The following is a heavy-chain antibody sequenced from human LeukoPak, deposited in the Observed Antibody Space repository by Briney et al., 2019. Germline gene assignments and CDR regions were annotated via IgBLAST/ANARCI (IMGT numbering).Heavy chain of an antibody. CDR1: GFTFSSYA. D-gene: IGHD6-6*01. J-gene: IGHJ4*02. Sequence: GGSLRLSCTASGFTFSSYAMHWVRQAPGKGLEWVAVISYDGSNKYYADSVKGRFTISRDNSKNTLYLQMNSLRAEDTAVYYCAKFKIAARQFDYWGQGTLVTVSS. V-gene: IGHV3-30-3*01. CDR2: ISYDGSNK. CDR3: AKFKIAARQFDY.